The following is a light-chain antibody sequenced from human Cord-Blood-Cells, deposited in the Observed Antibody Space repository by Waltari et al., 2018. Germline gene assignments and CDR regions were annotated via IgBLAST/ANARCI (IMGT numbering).Light chain of an antibody. Sequence: DIQMTQSPSSLSASVGDRVTLTCLARQSISSYLNWYQQKPGKAHKLLIYAASSLQSGVPSRFSGSGSGTDFTLTISSLQPEDFATYYCQQSYSTPYTFGQGTKLEIK. V-gene: IGKV1-39*01. J-gene: IGKJ2*01. CDR2: AAS. CDR3: QQSYSTPYT. CDR1: QSISSY.